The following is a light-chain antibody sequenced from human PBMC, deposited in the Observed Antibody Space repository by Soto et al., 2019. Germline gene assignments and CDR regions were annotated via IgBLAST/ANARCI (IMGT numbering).Light chain of an antibody. V-gene: IGLV2-14*01. CDR3: MSFIDSTSTHWV. CDR2: EVS. CDR1: SSDVGGYNS. Sequence: QSVLTQPASVSGSPGQSITISCTGTSSDVGGYNSVSWYQQQHPGKAPKLLIFEVSDRPSGVASRFSGSKSGNTASLTISGLQAEDEADYYCMSFIDSTSTHWVLGGGTKLTVL. J-gene: IGLJ3*02.